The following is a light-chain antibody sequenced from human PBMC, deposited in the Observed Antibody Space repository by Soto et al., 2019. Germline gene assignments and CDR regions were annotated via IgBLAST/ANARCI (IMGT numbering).Light chain of an antibody. V-gene: IGKV1-9*01. CDR1: QGINTF. J-gene: IGKJ5*01. CDR2: AAS. CDR3: QKLDSYPLT. Sequence: IRLTQSPSSLSASVGDRVTITCRASQGINTFLAWYQQKPGKAPKLLIYAASTLQSGVPPRFSGSGSGTEFTLTISSLQPEDFASYYCQKLDSYPLTFGQGTRLEIK.